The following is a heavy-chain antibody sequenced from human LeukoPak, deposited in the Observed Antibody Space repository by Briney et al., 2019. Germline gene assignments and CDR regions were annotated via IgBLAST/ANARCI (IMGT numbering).Heavy chain of an antibody. V-gene: IGHV1-18*01. D-gene: IGHD3-3*01. CDR3: ASRYDFWSGLDAFDI. Sequence: ASVKVSCKASGYTFTSYGISWVRQAPGQGLEWMGWISAYNGNTNYAQKLQGRVTMTTDTSTSTAYMELRSLRSDDTAVYYCASRYDFWSGLDAFDIWGQGTMVTVSS. J-gene: IGHJ3*02. CDR1: GYTFTSYG. CDR2: ISAYNGNT.